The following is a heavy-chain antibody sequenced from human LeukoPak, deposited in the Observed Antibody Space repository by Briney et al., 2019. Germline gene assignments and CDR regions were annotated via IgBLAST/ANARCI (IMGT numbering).Heavy chain of an antibody. Sequence: ASVKVSFKASGSTFTSYDINWVGQASGQGLEWMGWMNPNSGNTGYAQKFQGRVTMTRNTSISTAYMELSSLRSEDTAVYYCARGLQTTGEFGYWGQGTLVTVSS. CDR2: MNPNSGNT. CDR3: ARGLQTTGEFGY. J-gene: IGHJ4*02. V-gene: IGHV1-8*01. D-gene: IGHD4-11*01. CDR1: GSTFTSYD.